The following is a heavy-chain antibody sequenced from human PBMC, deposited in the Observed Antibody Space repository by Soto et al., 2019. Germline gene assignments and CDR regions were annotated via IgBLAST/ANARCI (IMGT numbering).Heavy chain of an antibody. CDR1: GYTFTSYG. J-gene: IGHJ4*02. V-gene: IGHV1-18*01. CDR3: ARAQYCSGGSCYSFDY. D-gene: IGHD2-15*01. Sequence: ASVKVSCKASGYTFTSYGISWVRQAPGQGLEWMGWISAYNGNTNYAQKLQGRVTMTTDTSTSTAYMELRSLRSDDTAVYYCARAQYCSGGSCYSFDYWGQGTLVTVSS. CDR2: ISAYNGNT.